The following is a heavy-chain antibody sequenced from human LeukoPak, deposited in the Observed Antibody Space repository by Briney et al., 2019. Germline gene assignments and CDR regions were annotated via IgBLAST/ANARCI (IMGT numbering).Heavy chain of an antibody. CDR1: GGTFSSYA. Sequence: ASVKVSCKASGGTFSSYAISWVRQAPGQGLEWMGRIIPILGIANYAQKFQGRVTITADKSTSTAYMELSSLRSEDTAAYYCASYRDGYNYFDYWGQGTLVTVSS. D-gene: IGHD5-24*01. J-gene: IGHJ4*02. CDR2: IIPILGIA. CDR3: ASYRDGYNYFDY. V-gene: IGHV1-69*04.